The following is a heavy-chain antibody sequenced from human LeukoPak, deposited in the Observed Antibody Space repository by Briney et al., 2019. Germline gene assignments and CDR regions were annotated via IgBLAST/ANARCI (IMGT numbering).Heavy chain of an antibody. CDR3: ARVDRQLALDY. J-gene: IGHJ4*02. Sequence: SETLSLTCTVSGGSISSYYWSWIRQPPGKRLEWIGHIYYSGSTNYNPSLKSRVTISVDTSKNQFSLKLSSVTAADTAVYYCARVDRQLALDYWGQGTLVTVSS. V-gene: IGHV4-59*01. D-gene: IGHD6-6*01. CDR2: IYYSGST. CDR1: GGSISSYY.